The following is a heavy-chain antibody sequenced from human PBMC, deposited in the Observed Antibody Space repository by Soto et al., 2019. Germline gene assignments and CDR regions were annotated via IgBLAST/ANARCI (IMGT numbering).Heavy chain of an antibody. J-gene: IGHJ4*02. V-gene: IGHV4-31*03. D-gene: IGHD2-21*02. Sequence: PSETLSLTCTVSGGSISSGGYYWSWIRQHPGKGLEWIGYIYYSGSTYYNPSLKSRVTISVDTSKNQFSLKLSSVTAADTAVYYCARGDSPATDYWGQGTLVTVSS. CDR2: IYYSGST. CDR3: ARGDSPATDY. CDR1: GGSISSGGYY.